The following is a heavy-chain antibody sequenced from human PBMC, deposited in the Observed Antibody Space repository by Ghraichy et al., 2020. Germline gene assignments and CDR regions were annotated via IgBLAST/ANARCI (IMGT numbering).Heavy chain of an antibody. CDR1: GFTFDDYA. CDR2: ISWNSGSI. CDR3: AKLGAYCGGDCYPYYYYGMDV. D-gene: IGHD2-21*01. Sequence: GGSLRLSCAASGFTFDDYAMHWVRQAPGKGLEWVSGISWNSGSIGYADSVKGRFTISRDNAKNSLYLQMNSLRAEDTALYYCAKLGAYCGGDCYPYYYYGMDVWGQGTTVTVSS. J-gene: IGHJ6*02. V-gene: IGHV3-9*01.